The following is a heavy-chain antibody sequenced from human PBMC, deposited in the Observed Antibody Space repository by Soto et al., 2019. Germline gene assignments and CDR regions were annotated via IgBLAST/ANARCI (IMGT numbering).Heavy chain of an antibody. J-gene: IGHJ4*02. D-gene: IGHD1-20*01. CDR3: ARERPNNWNYFDY. Sequence: GGSLRLSCAASGFTFSSYSMNWVRQAPGKGLEWVSSISSRSSYIYYADSVKGRFTISRDNAKNSLYLQMNSLRAEDTAVYYCARERPNNWNYFDYWGQGTLVTVSS. CDR1: GFTFSSYS. V-gene: IGHV3-21*01. CDR2: ISSRSSYI.